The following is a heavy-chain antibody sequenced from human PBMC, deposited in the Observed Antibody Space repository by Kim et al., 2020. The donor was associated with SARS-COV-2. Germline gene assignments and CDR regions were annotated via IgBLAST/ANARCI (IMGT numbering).Heavy chain of an antibody. CDR2: ISAYNGNT. Sequence: ASVKVSCKASGYTFTSYGISWVRQAPGQGLEWMGWISAYNGNTNYAQKLQGRVTMTTDTSTSTAYMELRSLRSDDTAVYYCARVKHTMIVVVNIDYWGQGTLVTVSS. CDR3: ARVKHTMIVVVNIDY. J-gene: IGHJ4*02. CDR1: GYTFTSYG. V-gene: IGHV1-18*01. D-gene: IGHD3-22*01.